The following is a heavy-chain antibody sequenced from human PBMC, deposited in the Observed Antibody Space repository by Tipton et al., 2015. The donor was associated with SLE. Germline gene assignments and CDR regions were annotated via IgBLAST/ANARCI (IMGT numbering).Heavy chain of an antibody. CDR1: GFTFNNFW. CDR2: IKPDGSEK. Sequence: GSLRLSCAASGFTFNNFWMSWVRQAPGKGLEWVASIKPDGSEKNYVDSVKGRLTISRDNAENSLYLQMNSLRADDTAVYYCARGRATAGDWGLGTLVTVSS. D-gene: IGHD6-13*01. CDR3: ARGRATAGD. J-gene: IGHJ4*02. V-gene: IGHV3-7*04.